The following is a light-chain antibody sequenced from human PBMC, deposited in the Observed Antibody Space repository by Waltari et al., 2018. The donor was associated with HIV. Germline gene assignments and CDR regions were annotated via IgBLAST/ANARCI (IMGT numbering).Light chain of an antibody. CDR2: DAS. J-gene: IGKJ4*01. V-gene: IGKV3-11*01. CDR3: QHRTTWPPT. CDR1: QRVQEF. Sequence: EIVLTQSPAILSVSPGETATLSCRANQRVQEFLAWYQRRPGQVPRLVVYDASKRAAGVTDRFSGSGFGTDFTRTISGLEPEDVAFYYCQHRTTWPPTFGGGTRVEIE.